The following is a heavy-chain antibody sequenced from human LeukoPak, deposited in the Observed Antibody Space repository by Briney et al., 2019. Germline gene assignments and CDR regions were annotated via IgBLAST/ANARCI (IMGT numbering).Heavy chain of an antibody. V-gene: IGHV1-69*13. CDR2: IIPIFGTA. Sequence: GASVKVSCKASGGTFSSYAISWVRQAPGQELEWMGGIIPIFGTANYAQKFQGRVTITADESTSTAYMELSSLRSEDTAVYYCARDLPPAAARWFDPWGQGTLVTVSS. CDR1: GGTFSSYA. CDR3: ARDLPPAAARWFDP. D-gene: IGHD6-13*01. J-gene: IGHJ5*02.